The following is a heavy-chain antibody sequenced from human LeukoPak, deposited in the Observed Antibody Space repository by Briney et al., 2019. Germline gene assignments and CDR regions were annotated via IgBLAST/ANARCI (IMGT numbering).Heavy chain of an antibody. Sequence: PGRSLRLSCQASGFTFTFCGFHWVRQAPGQGLEWMGWINPDSGGADYAQKFQGRVTMTRDTSTSTAYMELTRLRSDDTAVYYCTLFNHWGQGTLVTVSS. V-gene: IGHV1-2*02. J-gene: IGHJ4*02. CDR2: INPDSGGA. D-gene: IGHD3-3*01. CDR1: GFTFTFCG. CDR3: TLFNH.